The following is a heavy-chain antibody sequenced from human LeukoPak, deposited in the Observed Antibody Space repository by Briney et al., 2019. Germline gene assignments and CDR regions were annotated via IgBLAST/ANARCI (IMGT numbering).Heavy chain of an antibody. CDR3: AREQDYDILTGPGDY. D-gene: IGHD3-9*01. Sequence: GGCLRLSCAASGFTLSSYCMHWVRQAPGKGLEWVAVIWYDGSNKYYADSVKGRFTISRDNSKNTLYLQMNSLRAEDTAVYYCAREQDYDILTGPGDYWGQGTLVTVSS. V-gene: IGHV3-33*01. CDR1: GFTLSSYC. J-gene: IGHJ4*02. CDR2: IWYDGSNK.